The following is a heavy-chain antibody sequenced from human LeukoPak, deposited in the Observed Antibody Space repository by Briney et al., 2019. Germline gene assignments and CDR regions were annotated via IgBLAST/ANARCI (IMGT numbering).Heavy chain of an antibody. V-gene: IGHV3-23*01. D-gene: IGHD3-22*01. CDR2: ISGSGDNT. CDR1: GFTFSSYA. CDR3: AKDYYYDSSGFPGEFDY. J-gene: IGHJ4*02. Sequence: GGSLRLSCAASGFTFSSYAMSWVRQAPGKGLEWVSGISGSGDNTYYADSVKGRFTISRDNSKNTLYLQMNSLRAEDTAVYYCAKDYYYDSSGFPGEFDYWGQGTLVTVSS.